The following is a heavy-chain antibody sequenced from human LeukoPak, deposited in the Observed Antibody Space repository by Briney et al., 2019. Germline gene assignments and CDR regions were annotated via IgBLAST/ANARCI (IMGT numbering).Heavy chain of an antibody. Sequence: PGGSLRLSCAASGLTFSGYIMNWVRQAPGNGLEWVSSISTRGTYMDYADSVKGRFIIFRDNSKHSLFQQMNILRADATVVYCCTRGIAAAGHGMDFWGQGTTVTVSS. D-gene: IGHD6-13*01. CDR1: GLTFSGYI. CDR2: ISTRGTYM. V-gene: IGHV3-21*01. J-gene: IGHJ6*02. CDR3: TRGIAAAGHGMDF.